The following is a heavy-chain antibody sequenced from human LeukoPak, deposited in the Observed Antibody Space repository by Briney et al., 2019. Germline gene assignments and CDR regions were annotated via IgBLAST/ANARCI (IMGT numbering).Heavy chain of an antibody. CDR1: GFTFSSYA. CDR2: ISGSGGST. Sequence: GGSLTLSCAASGFTFSSYAMSWVRQAPGQGLEWVSSISGSGGSTYYADSVKGRFTISRDNSKNTLYLQMNSLRAEDTAVYYCAKTMIDYSFDYWGQGTLVSVSS. J-gene: IGHJ4*02. V-gene: IGHV3-23*01. CDR3: AKTMIDYSFDY. D-gene: IGHD3-22*01.